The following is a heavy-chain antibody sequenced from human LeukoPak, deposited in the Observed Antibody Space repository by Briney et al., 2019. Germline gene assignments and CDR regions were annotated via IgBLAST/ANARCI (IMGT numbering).Heavy chain of an antibody. J-gene: IGHJ5*02. CDR1: GYTFTDYF. V-gene: IGHV1-2*02. CDR3: ARAENWFDP. CDR2: INPHTGAT. Sequence: GASVKISCKASGYTFTDYFMHWVRQAPGQGLEWMGWINPHTGATNYAQKFQGRVTMNRDTSIRTANMELSRLRSDDTAVYYCARAENWFDPWGQGTLVSVSS.